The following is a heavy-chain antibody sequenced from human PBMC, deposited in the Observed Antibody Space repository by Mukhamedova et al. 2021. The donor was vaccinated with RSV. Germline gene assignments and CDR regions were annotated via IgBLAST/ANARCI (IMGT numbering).Heavy chain of an antibody. CDR2: IIPILGTA. Sequence: YAISWARQAPGQGLEWMGGIIPILGTANYAQKFQGRVTITADESTSTAYMELSSLRSEDTAVYYCARVPLLGNSSGWYGNWFDPWG. CDR1: YA. J-gene: IGHJ5*02. V-gene: IGHV1-69*01. D-gene: IGHD6-19*01. CDR3: ARVPLLGNSSGWYGNWFDP.